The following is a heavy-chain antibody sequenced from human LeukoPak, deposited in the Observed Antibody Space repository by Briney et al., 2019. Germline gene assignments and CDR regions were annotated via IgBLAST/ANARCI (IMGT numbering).Heavy chain of an antibody. CDR3: AKVTSGYSSSWYRGPFDY. CDR1: GFTFDDYT. CDR2: ISWDGGST. V-gene: IGHV3-43*01. Sequence: GGSLRLSCAASGFTFDDYTMHWVRQAPGKGLEWVSLISWDGGSTYYADSVKGRFTTSRDNAKNSLYLQMNSLRAEDTALYYCAKVTSGYSSSWYRGPFDYWGQGTLVTVSS. D-gene: IGHD6-13*01. J-gene: IGHJ4*02.